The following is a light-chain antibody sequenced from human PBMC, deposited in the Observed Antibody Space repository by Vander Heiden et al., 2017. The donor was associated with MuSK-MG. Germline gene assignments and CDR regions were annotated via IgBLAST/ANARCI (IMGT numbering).Light chain of an antibody. J-gene: IGKJ3*01. CDR1: QSVSSY. CDR3: QQPSNWPPFT. Sequence: EIVLTQSQATLSLSPGERATLSCRASQSVSSYLAWYQQKPGQAPRLLIYDASNRDTGIPARFSGSGYGTDFTLTISSREPEDFAVYYCQQPSNWPPFTFGHGTKVDIK. CDR2: DAS. V-gene: IGKV3-11*01.